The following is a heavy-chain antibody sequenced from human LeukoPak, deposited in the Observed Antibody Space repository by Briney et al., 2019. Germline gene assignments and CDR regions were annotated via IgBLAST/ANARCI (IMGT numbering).Heavy chain of an antibody. V-gene: IGHV3-7*03. Sequence: GGSLRLSCEGSAFIFSGHWMNWVRQTPGKGLEWVASIKEDGSERQYVDSVKGRFSISRDNTKGSLFLQLNSLRAEDTAVYYCARLYYYDSSGYLVRRYGMDVWGQGTTVTVSS. J-gene: IGHJ6*02. CDR3: ARLYYYDSSGYLVRRYGMDV. CDR2: IKEDGSER. D-gene: IGHD3-22*01. CDR1: AFIFSGHW.